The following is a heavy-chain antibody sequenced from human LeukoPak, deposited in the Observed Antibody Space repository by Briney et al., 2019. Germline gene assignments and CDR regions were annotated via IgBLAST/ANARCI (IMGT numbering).Heavy chain of an antibody. D-gene: IGHD6-19*01. CDR3: ASFGQQWLESY. J-gene: IGHJ4*02. CDR2: ISTDGSMT. Sequence: PGGSLRLSCASSGFTPSNDWMHWVRQAPGKGLEWVSRISTDGSMTGYTDSVKGRFTIYRDNARRILYVEMNNLRVEDTAVYYCASFGQQWLESYWGQGTLVTVSS. V-gene: IGHV3-74*01. CDR1: GFTPSNDW.